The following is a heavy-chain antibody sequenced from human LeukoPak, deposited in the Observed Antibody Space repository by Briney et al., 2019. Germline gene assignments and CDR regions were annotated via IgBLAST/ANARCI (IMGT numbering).Heavy chain of an antibody. D-gene: IGHD6-13*01. CDR3: VRGAYSSSWLNFDY. Sequence: PGGSVSLSCAASGFIFSSYAVHWLRHATGEGREWGALKPSDGSNKYYADSVKGRFTVSRDNSKNTLYLQMNSLRAEDTAVYYCVRGAYSSSWLNFDYWGQGTLVTVSS. V-gene: IGHV3-30*04. J-gene: IGHJ4*02. CDR1: GFIFSSYA. CDR2: KPSDGSNK.